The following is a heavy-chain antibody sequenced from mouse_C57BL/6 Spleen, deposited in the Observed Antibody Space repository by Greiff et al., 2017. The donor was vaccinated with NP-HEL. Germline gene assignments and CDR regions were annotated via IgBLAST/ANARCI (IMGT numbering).Heavy chain of an antibody. CDR1: GYAFSSYW. D-gene: IGHD4-1*01. J-gene: IGHJ2*01. CDR3: ARSGTSGYFDY. V-gene: IGHV1-80*01. CDR2: IYPGDGDT. Sequence: QVQLQQSGAELVKPGASVKISCKASGYAFSSYWMNWVKQRPGKGLEWIGQIYPGDGDTNYNGKFKGKATLTADKSSSTAYMQLSSLTSEDSAVYCCARSGTSGYFDYWGQGTTLTVSS.